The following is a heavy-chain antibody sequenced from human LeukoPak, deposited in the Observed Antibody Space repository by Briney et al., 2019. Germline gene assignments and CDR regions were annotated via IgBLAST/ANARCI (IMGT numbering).Heavy chain of an antibody. CDR3: ARDGYYYDSSGYYYRENWFDP. CDR2: IYYSGST. CDR1: GGSISSSSYY. Sequence: PSETLSLTCTVSGGSISSSSYYWGWIRQPPGKGLEWIGSIYYSGSTYYNPSLKSRVTISVDTSKNQFSLRLSSVTAADTAVYYCARDGYYYDSSGYYYRENWFDPWGQGTLVTVSS. J-gene: IGHJ5*02. D-gene: IGHD3-22*01. V-gene: IGHV4-39*07.